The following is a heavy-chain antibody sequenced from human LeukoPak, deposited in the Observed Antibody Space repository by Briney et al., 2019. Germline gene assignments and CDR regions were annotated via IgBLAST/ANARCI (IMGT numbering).Heavy chain of an antibody. J-gene: IGHJ4*02. Sequence: SETLSLTCTVSGGSISGYFWSWIREPPGKGLEWIGYIYPSGTTTSNPSLRSRVTISVDSSRNQFSLRLTSVTAADTAVYYCARYGMTSVTPWGFDYWGQGTLVTVSS. CDR2: IYPSGTT. V-gene: IGHV4-4*08. CDR3: ARYGMTSVTPWGFDY. D-gene: IGHD4-17*01. CDR1: GGSISGYF.